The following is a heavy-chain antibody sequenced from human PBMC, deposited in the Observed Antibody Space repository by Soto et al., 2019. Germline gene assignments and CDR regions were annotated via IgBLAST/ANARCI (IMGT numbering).Heavy chain of an antibody. V-gene: IGHV5-51*01. CDR1: GYSYTSYW. CDR3: ARPIAAAGTTPWNPFDY. Sequence: GESLKISCKGSGYSYTSYWIGWVRQMPGKGLEWMGIIYPGDSDTRYSPSFQGQVTISADKSISTAYLQWSSLKASDTAMYYCARPIAAAGTTPWNPFDYCGQGTLITVSS. CDR2: IYPGDSDT. D-gene: IGHD6-13*01. J-gene: IGHJ4*02.